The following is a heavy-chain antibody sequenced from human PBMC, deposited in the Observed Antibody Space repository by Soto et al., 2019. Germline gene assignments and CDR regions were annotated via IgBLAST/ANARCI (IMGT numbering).Heavy chain of an antibody. CDR1: GFKFSDYS. D-gene: IGHD2-15*01. CDR2: ISRRSTTM. V-gene: IGHV3-48*01. J-gene: IGHJ6*02. Sequence: GGSLSPSCAASGFKFSDYSMNWVRQAPGKGLEWLSYISRRSTTMYYADSVKGRFTISRDNAKNSLYLQMNSLRAEDTAVYYYAKMGYGGNYYYGMDVWGQGT. CDR3: AKMGYGGNYYYGMDV.